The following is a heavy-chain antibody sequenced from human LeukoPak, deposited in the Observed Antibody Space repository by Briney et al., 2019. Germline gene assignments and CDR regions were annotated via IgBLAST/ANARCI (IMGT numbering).Heavy chain of an antibody. J-gene: IGHJ5*02. CDR2: IYYSGST. Sequence: SGTLSLTCTVSGGSISSGGYYWSWIRQHPGKGLEWIGYIYYSGSTYYNPSLKSRVTISVDTSKNQFSLKLNSVTAADTAVYYCARGPAAGTWTTVWFDPWGQGTLVTVSS. V-gene: IGHV4-31*03. CDR1: GGSISSGGYY. CDR3: ARGPAAGTWTTVWFDP. D-gene: IGHD6-13*01.